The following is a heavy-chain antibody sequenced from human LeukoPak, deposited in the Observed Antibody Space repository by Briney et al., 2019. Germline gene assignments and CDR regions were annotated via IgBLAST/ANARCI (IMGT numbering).Heavy chain of an antibody. CDR1: GGSISSYY. D-gene: IGHD5-12*01. J-gene: IGHJ4*02. CDR3: TRGYNFIYYFDS. Sequence: PSETLSLTCTVSGGSISSYYWSWIRQPPGKELEWIGYVYYTGSTTYNPSLKSRVTISVVASKSQLSLKLSSVTAADTAIYYCTRGYNFIYYFDSWGQGSLVTVSS. V-gene: IGHV4-59*01. CDR2: VYYTGST.